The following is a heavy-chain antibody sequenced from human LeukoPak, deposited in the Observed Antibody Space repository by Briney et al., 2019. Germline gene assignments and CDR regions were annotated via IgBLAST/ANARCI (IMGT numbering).Heavy chain of an antibody. J-gene: IGHJ3*02. CDR3: AKDDGGSPPDAFDI. D-gene: IGHD3-10*01. Sequence: PGGSLRLSCAASGFTFSSYAMSWVGQAPGKGLEWVSTISYSGGSTYYADSVKGRFAISRDSSKNTLYLQMNGLRGEDTAVYYCAKDDGGSPPDAFDIWGQGTLVTVSS. CDR1: GFTFSSYA. V-gene: IGHV3-23*01. CDR2: ISYSGGST.